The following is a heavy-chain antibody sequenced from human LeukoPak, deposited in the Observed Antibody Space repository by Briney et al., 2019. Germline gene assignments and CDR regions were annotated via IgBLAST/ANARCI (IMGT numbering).Heavy chain of an antibody. V-gene: IGHV3-23*01. CDR1: GFTFSSYA. CDR2: ISSSGSST. D-gene: IGHD6-19*01. CDR3: AKPGLSGWGPGGFGY. J-gene: IGHJ4*02. Sequence: GGSLRLSCAASGFTFSSYAMSWVRQAPGKGLEWVSSISSSGSSTYCADSVKGRFTISRDNSKNTLYLQINSLRVEDTAVYYCAKPGLSGWGPGGFGYWGQGPLVTVSS.